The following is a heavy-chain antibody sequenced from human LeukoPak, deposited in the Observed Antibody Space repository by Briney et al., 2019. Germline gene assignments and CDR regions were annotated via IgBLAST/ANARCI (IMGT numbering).Heavy chain of an antibody. D-gene: IGHD5-24*01. Sequence: GRSLRLSCTVSGFTFNNYAMHWVRQAPGKGLEWVAVISYDGSNKYYADSVRGRFTISRDTSKKKLYLQMNSLRAEDTAVYYCARGGLEMATTLNWFFDLWGRGTLVSVSS. CDR1: GFTFNNYA. J-gene: IGHJ2*01. CDR3: ARGGLEMATTLNWFFDL. V-gene: IGHV3-30*04. CDR2: ISYDGSNK.